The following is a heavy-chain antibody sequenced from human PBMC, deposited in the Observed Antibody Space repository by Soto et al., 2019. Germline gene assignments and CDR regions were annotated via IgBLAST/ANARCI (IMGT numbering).Heavy chain of an antibody. CDR2: INPSVGRT. V-gene: IGHV1-46*01. J-gene: IGHJ5*02. CDR1: GYTFTIYY. Sequence: QVQLVQSGAEVKKPGASVKVSCKASGYTFTIYYIHWVRQAPGQGLEWMGIINPSVGRTSYAQKFQDRITMTRDTSTSTVYMELRSLTSEDTAVYYCARAPVDIVISDSWGQGTLVTVSS. CDR3: ARAPVDIVISDS. D-gene: IGHD2-15*01.